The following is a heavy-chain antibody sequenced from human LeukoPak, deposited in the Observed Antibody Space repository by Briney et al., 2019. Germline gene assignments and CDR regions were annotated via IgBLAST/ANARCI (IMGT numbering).Heavy chain of an antibody. V-gene: IGHV3-23*01. CDR2: IDSSGGST. CDR3: ARDGGDYYYYYYYMDV. CDR1: GFTLSDYA. D-gene: IGHD5-12*01. J-gene: IGHJ6*03. Sequence: GGSLRLSCAASGFTLSDYAMTWVRQAPGKGLEWVSGIDSSGGSTYYADSVKGRFTISRDNSKNTLYLQMNSLRAEDTAVYYCARDGGDYYYYYYYMDVWGKGTTVTVSS.